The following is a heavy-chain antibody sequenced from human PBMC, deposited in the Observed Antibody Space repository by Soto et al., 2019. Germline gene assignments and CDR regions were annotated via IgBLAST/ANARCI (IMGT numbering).Heavy chain of an antibody. CDR3: ARVGCSSTSCYSDYYYGMDV. D-gene: IGHD2-2*02. CDR2: IYHSGST. V-gene: IGHV4-4*02. J-gene: IGHJ6*02. CDR1: GGSISSSNW. Sequence: RSLTCAVSGGSISSSNWWSWVRQPPGKGLEWIGEIYHSGSTNYNPSLKSRVTISVDKSKNQFSLKLSSVTAADTAVYYCARVGCSSTSCYSDYYYGMDVWGQGTTGTSP.